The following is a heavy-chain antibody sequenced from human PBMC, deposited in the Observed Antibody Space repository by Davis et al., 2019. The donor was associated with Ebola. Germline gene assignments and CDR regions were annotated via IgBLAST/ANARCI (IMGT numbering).Heavy chain of an antibody. CDR2: ISYDGSNK. CDR1: GFTFSSYA. J-gene: IGHJ6*02. CDR3: ARDSGEYYDILTGYPTGMDV. V-gene: IGHV3-30-3*01. D-gene: IGHD3-9*01. Sequence: GESLKISCTASGFTFSSYAMHWVRQAPGKGLEWVAVISYDGSNKYYADSVKGRFTISRDNAKNSLYLQMNSLRAEDTAVYYCARDSGEYYDILTGYPTGMDVWGQGTTVTVSS.